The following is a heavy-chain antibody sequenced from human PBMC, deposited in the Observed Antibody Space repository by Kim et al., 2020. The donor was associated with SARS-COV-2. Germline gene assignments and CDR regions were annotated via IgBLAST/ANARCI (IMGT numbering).Heavy chain of an antibody. D-gene: IGHD2-15*01. CDR2: IYPGDSDT. J-gene: IGHJ5*02. Sequence: GESLKISCKGSGYNFTNYWIAWVRQMPGKGLEWMGIIYPGDSDTRYSPSFQGQVTISADKSISTAYLQWSSLKASDTAMYFCARSGYCNTITCPLENWFYPWGQGTQVIVSS. V-gene: IGHV5-51*01. CDR3: ARSGYCNTITCPLENWFYP. CDR1: GYNFTNYW.